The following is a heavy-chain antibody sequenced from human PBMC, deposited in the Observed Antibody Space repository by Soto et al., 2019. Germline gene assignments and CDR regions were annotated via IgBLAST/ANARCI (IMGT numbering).Heavy chain of an antibody. CDR2: IIPIFDTP. J-gene: IGHJ4*02. CDR1: GGTFKNYA. CDR3: ARGPPRRDGYNTN. Sequence: QVQLVQSGAEVKKPGSSVKVSCKASGGTFKNYAIRWVRQAPGQGLEWMGGIIPIFDTPDYAQKFQGRVMITADKSRTIVYMELSSLRSEDTAVYYCARGPPRRDGYNTNWGQGTLVTVSS. V-gene: IGHV1-69*06. D-gene: IGHD2-8*01.